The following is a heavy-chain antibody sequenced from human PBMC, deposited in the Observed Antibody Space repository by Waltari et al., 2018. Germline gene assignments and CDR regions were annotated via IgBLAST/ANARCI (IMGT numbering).Heavy chain of an antibody. D-gene: IGHD3-3*01. J-gene: IGHJ4*02. CDR2: IYTSGRT. V-gene: IGHV4-61*02. CDR3: ATFTIFGDHDY. Sequence: QVQLQESGPGLVKPSQTLSLTCTVSGGSISSGSYYWSWIRQPAGKGLEWIGRIYTSGRTNYNPSLKSRVTISVDTSKNQFSLKLSSVTAADTAVYYCATFTIFGDHDYWGQGTLVTVSS. CDR1: GGSISSGSYY.